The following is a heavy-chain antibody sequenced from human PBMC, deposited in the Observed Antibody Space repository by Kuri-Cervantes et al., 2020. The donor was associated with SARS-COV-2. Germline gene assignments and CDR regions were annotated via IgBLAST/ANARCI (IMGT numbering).Heavy chain of an antibody. Sequence: SVKVSCKASGGTFSSYAISWVRQAPGQGLEWMGGIIPIFGTANYAQKFQGRVTITADESTSTAYMELSSLGSEDTAVYYCARGGGRYSGSYHYYYYMDVWGKGTTVTVSS. J-gene: IGHJ6*03. CDR2: IIPIFGTA. CDR3: ARGGGRYSGSYHYYYYMDV. V-gene: IGHV1-69*13. D-gene: IGHD1-26*01. CDR1: GGTFSSYA.